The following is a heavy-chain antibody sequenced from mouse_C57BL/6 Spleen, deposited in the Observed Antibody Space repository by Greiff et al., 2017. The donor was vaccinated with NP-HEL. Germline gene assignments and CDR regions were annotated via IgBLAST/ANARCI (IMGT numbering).Heavy chain of an antibody. V-gene: IGHV1-7*01. CDR1: GYTFTSYW. D-gene: IGHD4-1*01. J-gene: IGHJ2*01. CDR2: INPSSGYT. CDR3: ARSNWDGRDPFDY. Sequence: QVHVKQSGAELAKPGASVKLSCKASGYTFTSYWMHWVKQRPGQGLEWIGYINPSSGYTKYNQKFKDKATLTADKSSSTAYMQLSSLTYEDSAVYYCARSNWDGRDPFDYWGQGTTLTVSS.